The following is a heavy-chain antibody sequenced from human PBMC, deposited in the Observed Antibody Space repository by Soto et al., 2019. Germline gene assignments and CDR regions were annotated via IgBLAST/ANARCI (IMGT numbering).Heavy chain of an antibody. D-gene: IGHD5-18*01. J-gene: IGHJ6*02. CDR2: INHSGST. Sequence: PSETLSLTCSIYSGSFSGYYWSWIRQPPGKGLEWIGEINHSGSTNYNPSLKSRVTISVDTSKNQFSLKLSSVTAADTAVYYCARGRRLIQLISSYYYYYGMDVWGQGTTVTVSS. CDR1: SGSFSGYY. CDR3: ARGRRLIQLISSYYYYYGMDV. V-gene: IGHV4-34*01.